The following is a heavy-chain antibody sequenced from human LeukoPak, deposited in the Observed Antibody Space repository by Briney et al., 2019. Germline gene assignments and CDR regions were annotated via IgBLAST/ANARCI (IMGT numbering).Heavy chain of an antibody. CDR1: GYTFTRYY. Sequence: ASVKVSCKASGYTFTRYYMHWVRQAPGQGLEGMGWINPNSGGTNYAQKFQGRVTMTRDTSISTAYMELSRLRSDDTAVYYCARTTIAAAELLYWGQGTLVTVSS. D-gene: IGHD6-13*01. CDR2: INPNSGGT. J-gene: IGHJ4*02. V-gene: IGHV1-2*02. CDR3: ARTTIAAAELLY.